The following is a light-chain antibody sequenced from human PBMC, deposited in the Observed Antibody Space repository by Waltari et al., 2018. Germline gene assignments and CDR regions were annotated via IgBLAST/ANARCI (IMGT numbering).Light chain of an antibody. CDR2: GAS. J-gene: IGKJ1*01. CDR3: QQYNNSPPWK. CDR1: QSVSSD. Sequence: EIVMTQSPATLSVSPGERATLSCRASQSVSSDFAWYQQQPGQAPRLLIYGASTRATGIPARFSGSGPGTAFTLTISRLHSEDFAVYYCQQYNNSPPWKFGQGTKVEIK. V-gene: IGKV3-15*01.